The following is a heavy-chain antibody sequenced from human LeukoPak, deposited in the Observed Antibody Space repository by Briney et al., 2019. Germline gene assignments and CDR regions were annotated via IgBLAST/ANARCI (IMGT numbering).Heavy chain of an antibody. CDR1: GFTFSSYA. CDR2: ISGSGGST. D-gene: IGHD3-3*01. CDR3: AKEITIFGLANWFDP. J-gene: IGHJ5*02. V-gene: IGHV3-23*01. Sequence: GGSLRLSCAASGFTFSSYAMSWVRQAPGRGLEWVSAISGSGGSTYYADSVKGRFTISRDNSKNTLYLQMNSLRAEDTAVYYCAKEITIFGLANWFDPWGQGTLVTVSS.